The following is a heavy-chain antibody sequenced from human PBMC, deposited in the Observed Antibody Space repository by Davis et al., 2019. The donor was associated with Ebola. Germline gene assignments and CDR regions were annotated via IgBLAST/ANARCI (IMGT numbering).Heavy chain of an antibody. CDR3: ARAAAGTAQCLDY. V-gene: IGHV3-21*01. CDR2: ISSSSSYI. CDR1: GFTFSSYS. J-gene: IGHJ4*02. Sequence: PGGSLRLSCAASGFTFSSYSMNWVRQAPGKGLEWVSSISSSSSYIYYADSVKGRFTISRDNAKNSLYLQMNSLRAGDTAVYYCARAAAGTAQCLDYWGQGTLVTVSS. D-gene: IGHD6-13*01.